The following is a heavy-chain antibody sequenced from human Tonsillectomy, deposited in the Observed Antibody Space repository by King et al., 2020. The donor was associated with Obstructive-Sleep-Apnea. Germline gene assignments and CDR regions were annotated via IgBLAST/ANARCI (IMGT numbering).Heavy chain of an antibody. Sequence: TLKESGPALVKPTQTLTLTCTFSGFSLSTRGMLISGIRQPPGKALEWLARIDWDDDKYYSTSLKTRLTISKDTSKNQVVLTMTNMDPVDTATYYCARTRGSTWLLDYWGQGTLVTVSS. CDR1: GFSLSTRGML. V-gene: IGHV2-70*11. J-gene: IGHJ4*02. CDR3: ARTRGSTWLLDY. CDR2: IDWDDDK. D-gene: IGHD6-13*01.